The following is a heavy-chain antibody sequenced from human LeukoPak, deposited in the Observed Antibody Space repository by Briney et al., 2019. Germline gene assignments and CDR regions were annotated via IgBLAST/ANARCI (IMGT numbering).Heavy chain of an antibody. CDR2: INPNSGGT. CDR1: GYTFTGYY. D-gene: IGHD3-22*01. CDR3: ARVGRDPRYYDSSGYYSGVAFDI. J-gene: IGHJ3*02. Sequence: ASVKVSCKASGYTFTGYYMHWVRQAPGQGLEWMGWINPNSGGTNYAQKLQGRVTITRDTSISTAYMELSRLRSDDTAVYYCARVGRDPRYYDSSGYYSGVAFDIWGQGTMVTVSS. V-gene: IGHV1-2*02.